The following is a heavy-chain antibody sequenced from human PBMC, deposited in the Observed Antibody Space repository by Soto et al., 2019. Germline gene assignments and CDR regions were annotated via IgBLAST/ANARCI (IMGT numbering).Heavy chain of an antibody. CDR1: GFTFSSNA. V-gene: IGHV3-23*01. CDR2: ISDSGGRT. J-gene: IGHJ4*02. D-gene: IGHD6-19*01. CDR3: AKHQIGWYDFDY. Sequence: PGGSLRLSCAASGFTFSSNAMTWVRQAPGKGLEWVSTISDSGGRTYYEDYVKGRFTISRDNSKNKLYQQMNSQRAEDTAVFYCAKHQIGWYDFDYWGQGTLVTVSS.